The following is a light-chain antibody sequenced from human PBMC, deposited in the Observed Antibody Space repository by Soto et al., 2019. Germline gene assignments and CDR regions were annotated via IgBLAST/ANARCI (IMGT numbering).Light chain of an antibody. Sequence: IMLKQSPGTLSLTPGDTXXXXXXXSQSVSNTYLAWYQQKPGQAXXLLXXXXXSXXXXXXXXFSGSGSGTNFTLTXXXXXXEDFAVXXXXXXXXXXXXXGQGTKVDIK. V-gene: IGKV3-20*01. CDR3: XXXXXXXXX. J-gene: IGKJ1*01. CDR2: XXX. CDR1: QSVSNTY.